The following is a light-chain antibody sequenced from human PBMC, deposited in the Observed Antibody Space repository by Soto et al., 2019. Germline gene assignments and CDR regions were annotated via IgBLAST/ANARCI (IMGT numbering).Light chain of an antibody. CDR2: GAS. CDR3: QQYNNWPPWT. Sequence: EIVMTKSPATLSVSPGERATLSCRASQSVSSNLAWYHQKPGQAPRLLIYGASTRATGIPARFSGSGSGTEFTLNISSLQSEDFAVYYCQQYNNWPPWTFGEGTKVEIK. CDR1: QSVSSN. J-gene: IGKJ1*01. V-gene: IGKV3-15*01.